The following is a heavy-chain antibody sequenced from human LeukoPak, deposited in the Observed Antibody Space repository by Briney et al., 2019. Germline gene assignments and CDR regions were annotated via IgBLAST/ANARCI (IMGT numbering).Heavy chain of an antibody. D-gene: IGHD2-21*02. CDR3: AREVTSYGMDV. CDR2: IWYDGSNK. Sequence: GRSLRLSCAASGTTFSSYGMNWVRQAPGKGLEWVAVIWYDGSNKYYADSVKGRFTISRDNSKNTLYLQMNSLRAEDTAVYYCAREVTSYGMDVWGQGTTVTVSS. V-gene: IGHV3-33*01. J-gene: IGHJ6*02. CDR1: GTTFSSYG.